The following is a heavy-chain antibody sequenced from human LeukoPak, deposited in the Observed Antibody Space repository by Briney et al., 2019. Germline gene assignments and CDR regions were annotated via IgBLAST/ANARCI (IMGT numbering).Heavy chain of an antibody. Sequence: SETLSLTCTVSGGSISSSTYYWGWIRQPPGKGLEWIGSIYYRGSTYYNPSLKSRVSISVDTSKNQFSLKLSPVTAADTAVYYCATYYYDRTGYDTFDIWGQGTMVTVSS. J-gene: IGHJ3*02. D-gene: IGHD3-22*01. V-gene: IGHV4-39*01. CDR3: ATYYYDRTGYDTFDI. CDR1: GGSISSSTYY. CDR2: IYYRGST.